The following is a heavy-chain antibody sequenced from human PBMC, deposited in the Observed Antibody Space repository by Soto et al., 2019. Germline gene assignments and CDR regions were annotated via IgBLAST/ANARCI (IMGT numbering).Heavy chain of an antibody. J-gene: IGHJ4*01. V-gene: IGHV3-23*01. Sequence: ASVKVSCKASGGTFSSYAMSWVRQAPGKGLEWVSAISGSGGRTYYADSVKGRFTISRDNAKTSLYLQMDSLRNEDTAVYYCARFFGSGFDYWG. CDR3: ARFFGSGFDY. CDR1: GGTFSSYA. CDR2: ISGSGGRT. D-gene: IGHD6-19*01.